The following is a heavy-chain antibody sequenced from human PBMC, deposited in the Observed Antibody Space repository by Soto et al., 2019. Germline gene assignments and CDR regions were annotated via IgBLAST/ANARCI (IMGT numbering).Heavy chain of an antibody. V-gene: IGHV4-38-2*02. D-gene: IGHD1-1*01. CDR1: GFSISSGYY. CDR3: AREKVGTTFFDN. Sequence: PSETLSLSCDVSGFSISSGYYWSWVRQPPGKGLEWIGSIYRSGSSYHNPSLESRLTVSIDTSKNQFSLKLASVTAADTAIYYCAREKVGTTFFDNWGQGTQVTVSS. J-gene: IGHJ4*02. CDR2: IYRSGSS.